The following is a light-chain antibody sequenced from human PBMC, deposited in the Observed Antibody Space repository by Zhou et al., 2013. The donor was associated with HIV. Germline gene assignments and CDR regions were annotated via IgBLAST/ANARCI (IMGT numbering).Light chain of an antibody. V-gene: IGKV1D-12*01. Sequence: IRMTQSPSSVSASVGDRITITCRASQGISKWLAWYQQKPGKAPKLLIYGASSLQSGVPSRFSGSGFGTDFTLTINRLHPEDFATYYCQQANRFPQTFGQGTKVEIK. CDR1: QGISKW. CDR2: GAS. CDR3: QQANRFPQT. J-gene: IGKJ2*01.